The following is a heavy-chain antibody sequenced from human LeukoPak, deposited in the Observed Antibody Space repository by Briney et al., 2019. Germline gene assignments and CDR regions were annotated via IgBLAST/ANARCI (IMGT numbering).Heavy chain of an antibody. J-gene: IGHJ5*02. CDR2: ISADGSDA. Sequence: GGSLRLSCAASGFTFSNFWMHWVRQASGKGLLWVSRISADGSDAVYADSVKGRFTISRDNAKNTVHLQMNNLRAEDTAVYYCARDRPHNWFDPWGRGTLVTVSS. V-gene: IGHV3-74*01. CDR3: ARDRPHNWFDP. CDR1: GFTFSNFW.